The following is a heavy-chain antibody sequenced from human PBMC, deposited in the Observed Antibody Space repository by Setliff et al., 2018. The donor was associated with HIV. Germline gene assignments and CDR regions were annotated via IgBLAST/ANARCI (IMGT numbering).Heavy chain of an antibody. CDR3: TTQSLS. J-gene: IGHJ4*02. V-gene: IGHV3-15*01. CDR2: IKSKTDGGTT. CDR1: TSSNYY. Sequence: TSSNYYWTWIRQPAGKGLEWVGRIKSKTDGGTTDYAAPVKGRFTISRDDSKNTLYLQMNSLKTEDTAVYYCTTQSLSWGQGTLVTVS.